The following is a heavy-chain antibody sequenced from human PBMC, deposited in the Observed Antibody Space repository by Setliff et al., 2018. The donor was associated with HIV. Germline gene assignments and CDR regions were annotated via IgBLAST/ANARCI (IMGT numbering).Heavy chain of an antibody. CDR3: ARDQEWLVDYYYGMDV. Sequence: VASVKVSCKASGYTFTSYGISWVRQAPGQGLEWMGWISAYNSNTNYAQKLQGRVTMTTDTSTSTAYMELRSLRSDDTAVYYCARDQEWLVDYYYGMDVWGQGTTVTVSS. CDR1: GYTFTSYG. D-gene: IGHD6-19*01. V-gene: IGHV1-18*01. CDR2: ISAYNSNT. J-gene: IGHJ6*02.